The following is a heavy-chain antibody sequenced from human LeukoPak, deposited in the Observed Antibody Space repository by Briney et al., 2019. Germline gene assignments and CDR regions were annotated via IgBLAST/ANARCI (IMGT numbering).Heavy chain of an antibody. V-gene: IGHV3-30*18. Sequence: GGSLRLSCAASGFTFSSYGMHWVRQAPGKGLEWVAVISYDGSNKYYADSVKGRFTISRDNSKNTLYLQMNSLRAEDTAVYYCAKGRGIAAAAPFGYWGQGTLVTVSS. D-gene: IGHD6-13*01. CDR2: ISYDGSNK. J-gene: IGHJ4*02. CDR1: GFTFSSYG. CDR3: AKGRGIAAAAPFGY.